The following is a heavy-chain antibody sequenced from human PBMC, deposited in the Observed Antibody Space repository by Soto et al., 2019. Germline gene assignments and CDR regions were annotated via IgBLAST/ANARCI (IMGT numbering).Heavy chain of an antibody. V-gene: IGHV4-31*03. CDR3: ARDNYYPGRGYYPSSAESFQH. CDR1: GGSISGGGYY. D-gene: IGHD3-22*01. Sequence: PSETLSLTCTVSGGSISGGGYYWSWIRQYPGKGLEWIGYISYSGITYYNPSLKSRITISVDTSKNQFFLKLRYVTAADTAVYYCARDNYYPGRGYYPSSAESFQHWGQGTLVTVS. J-gene: IGHJ1*01. CDR2: ISYSGIT.